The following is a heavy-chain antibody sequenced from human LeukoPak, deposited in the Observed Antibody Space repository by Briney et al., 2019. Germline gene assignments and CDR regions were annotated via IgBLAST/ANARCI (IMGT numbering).Heavy chain of an antibody. D-gene: IGHD6-13*01. J-gene: IGHJ4*02. CDR1: GFTFSDYY. CDR3: AREFDDGSSWPLDY. CDR2: ISSSGSTI. Sequence: GGSLRLSCAASGFTFSDYYMSWIRQAPGKGLEWVSYISSSGSTIYYADSVKGRFTISRDNAKNSLYLQMNSLRAEDTAVYYCAREFDDGSSWPLDYWGQGTLVTVSS. V-gene: IGHV3-11*01.